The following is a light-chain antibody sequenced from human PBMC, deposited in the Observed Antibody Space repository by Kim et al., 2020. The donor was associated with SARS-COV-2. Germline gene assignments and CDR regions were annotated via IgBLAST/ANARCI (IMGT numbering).Light chain of an antibody. Sequence: LSPVESVTLSCRATQSVSSTNLAWYHQRPGQAPRLLIYATSTRAKGIPDRFSGSGSGTDFTLTISRLEPEDFAVYYSQQPDTSLYRFGHGTRL. V-gene: IGKV3-20*01. CDR2: ATS. J-gene: IGKJ2*01. CDR1: QSVSSTN. CDR3: QQPDTSLYR.